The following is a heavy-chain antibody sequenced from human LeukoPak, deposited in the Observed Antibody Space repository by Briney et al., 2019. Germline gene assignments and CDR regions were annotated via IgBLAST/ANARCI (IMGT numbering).Heavy chain of an antibody. D-gene: IGHD1-26*01. CDR3: ARSTILNAFDS. V-gene: IGHV3-48*03. CDR1: GFSFSTYE. J-gene: IGHJ4*02. CDR2: ISRSGSYT. Sequence: GGSLRLSCAASGFSFSTYEMNWVSQAPGKGLEWVSYISRSGSYTYYAASVKGRFTISRDDAKSSLYLQMNSLRAEDTAPYFCARSTILNAFDSWGQGILVTVSS.